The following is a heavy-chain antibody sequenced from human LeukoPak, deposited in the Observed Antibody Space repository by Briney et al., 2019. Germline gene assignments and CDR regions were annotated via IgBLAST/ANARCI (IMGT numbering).Heavy chain of an antibody. CDR2: IYYSGST. CDR3: ARGLGYYDSSGIVFDY. CDR1: GGSFRSSSYY. D-gene: IGHD3-22*01. J-gene: IGHJ4*02. Sequence: SETLSLTCTVSGGSFRSSSYYWGWIRQTPGKGLEWIGSIYYSGSTNYNPSLKSRVTISVDTSKNQFSLKLSSVTAADTAVYYCARGLGYYDSSGIVFDYWGQGTLVTVSS. V-gene: IGHV4-39*07.